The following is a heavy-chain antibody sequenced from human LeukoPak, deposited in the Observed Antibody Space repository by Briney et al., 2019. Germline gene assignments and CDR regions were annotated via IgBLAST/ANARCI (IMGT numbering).Heavy chain of an antibody. CDR1: GLSFSGYY. CDR2: INHSGST. Sequence: PSETLSLTCAVSGLSFSGYYWSWIRQPPGKGLEWVGEINHSGSTNYNPSLNSRVTISVDPSKNQFSLKLSSATAADTAVYYCARDLTYGMDVWGQGTTVTVSS. CDR3: ARDLTYGMDV. V-gene: IGHV4-34*01. J-gene: IGHJ6*02.